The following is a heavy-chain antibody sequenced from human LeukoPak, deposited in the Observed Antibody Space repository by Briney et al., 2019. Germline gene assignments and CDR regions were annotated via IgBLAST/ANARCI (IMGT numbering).Heavy chain of an antibody. V-gene: IGHV3-23*01. CDR1: GFTVSSNY. CDR2: ISGSGGST. D-gene: IGHD3-22*01. Sequence: GGSLRLSCAASGFTVSSNYMSWVRQAPGKGLEWVSAISGSGGSTYYADSVKGRFTISRDNSKNTLYLQMNSLRAEDTAVYYCAKDHVVVRPWEARNPDYFDYWGQGTLVTVSS. J-gene: IGHJ4*02. CDR3: AKDHVVVRPWEARNPDYFDY.